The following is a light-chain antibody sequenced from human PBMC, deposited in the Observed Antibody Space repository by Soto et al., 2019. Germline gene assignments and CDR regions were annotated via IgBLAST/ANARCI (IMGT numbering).Light chain of an antibody. V-gene: IGKV1-13*02. CDR3: QQLNSYPFT. Sequence: AIPLTQSPSSLSASVGDRVTITCRASQGISSALAWYQHKPGRPPRVLIYDASSLQSGVPSRFSGSESGTECTLTISSLQPEDSAPYYCQQLNSYPFTFGQGTRLEIK. CDR2: DAS. CDR1: QGISSA. J-gene: IGKJ5*01.